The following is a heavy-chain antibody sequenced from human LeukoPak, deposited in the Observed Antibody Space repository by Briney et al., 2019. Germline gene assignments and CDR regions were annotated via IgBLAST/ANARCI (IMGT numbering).Heavy chain of an antibody. CDR1: GFTFSSYS. CDR3: ARGGIKEWELHAPS. J-gene: IGHJ3*01. Sequence: TGGSLRLSCAASGFTFSSYSMNWVRQAPGKGLEWVSSISSSSSYIYYADSVKGRFTISRDNAKNSLYLQMNSLRAEDTAVYYCARGGIKEWELHAPSWGQGTMVTVSS. D-gene: IGHD1-26*01. V-gene: IGHV3-21*01. CDR2: ISSSSSYI.